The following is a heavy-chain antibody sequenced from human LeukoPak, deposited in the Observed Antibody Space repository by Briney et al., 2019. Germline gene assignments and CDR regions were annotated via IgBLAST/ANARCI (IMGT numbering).Heavy chain of an antibody. CDR1: GFIFSSYS. Sequence: GGSLRLSCAASGFIFSSYSMNWVRQAPGKGLEWVSSISKSGDYINYVDSVKGRFTISRDNAKNSLYLHMDSLRAEDTAVYYCARGAYSSGWAYFDHWGQGTLVTVSS. CDR3: ARGAYSSGWAYFDH. CDR2: ISKSGDYI. V-gene: IGHV3-21*06. D-gene: IGHD6-19*01. J-gene: IGHJ4*02.